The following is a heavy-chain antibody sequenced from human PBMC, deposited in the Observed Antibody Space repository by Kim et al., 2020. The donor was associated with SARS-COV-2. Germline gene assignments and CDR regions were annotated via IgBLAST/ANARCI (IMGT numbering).Heavy chain of an antibody. CDR1: GYTFTSYG. V-gene: IGHV1-18*04. D-gene: IGHD4-17*01. J-gene: IGHJ6*02. CDR3: ARDLGDYNIFYYGMDV. CDR2: ISAYNGNT. Sequence: ASVKVSCKASGYTFTSYGISWVRQAPGQGLEWMGWISAYNGNTNYAQKLQGRVTMTTDTSTSTAYMELRSLRSDDTAVYYCARDLGDYNIFYYGMDVWGQGTTVTVSS.